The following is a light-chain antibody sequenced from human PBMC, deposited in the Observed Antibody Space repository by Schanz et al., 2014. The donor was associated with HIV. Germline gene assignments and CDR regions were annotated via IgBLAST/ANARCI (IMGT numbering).Light chain of an antibody. V-gene: IGLV2-8*01. CDR1: SDDVGGYNY. CDR2: EVS. J-gene: IGLJ1*01. CDR3: CSYGGSNNYV. Sequence: QSVLTQPPSASGSLGQSVTISCTGTSDDVGGYNYVSWYQQHPGKAPKLMIYEVSKRPSGVPDRFSGSKSGNTASLTVSGLQADDETDYYCCSYGGSNNYVFGTGTKLTVL.